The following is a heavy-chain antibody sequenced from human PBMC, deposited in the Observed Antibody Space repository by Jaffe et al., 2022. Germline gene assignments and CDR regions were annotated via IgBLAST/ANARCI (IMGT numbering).Heavy chain of an antibody. Sequence: QVQLQESGPGLVKPSETLSLTCAVSGYSISSGYYWGWIRQPPGKGLEWIGSIYHSGSTYYNPSLKSRVTISVDTSKNQFSLKLSSVTAADTAVYYCARDDRFSGGSYAYWGQGTLVTVSS. CDR1: GYSISSGYY. J-gene: IGHJ4*02. CDR2: IYHSGST. CDR3: ARDDRFSGGSYAY. D-gene: IGHD1-26*01. V-gene: IGHV4-38-2*02.